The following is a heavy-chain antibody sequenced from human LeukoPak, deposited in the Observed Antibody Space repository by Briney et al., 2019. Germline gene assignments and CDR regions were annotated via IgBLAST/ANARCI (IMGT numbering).Heavy chain of an antibody. D-gene: IGHD6-13*01. Sequence: GGSLRLSCAASGFTFSTYWMSWVRQAPGKGLEWVANIKQDGSEKYYVDSVKGRFTISRDNARNSLYLQMNSLRAEDTAMYYCARDSAGNDYWGQGTLVTVSS. V-gene: IGHV3-7*01. CDR1: GFTFSTYW. J-gene: IGHJ4*02. CDR3: ARDSAGNDY. CDR2: IKQDGSEK.